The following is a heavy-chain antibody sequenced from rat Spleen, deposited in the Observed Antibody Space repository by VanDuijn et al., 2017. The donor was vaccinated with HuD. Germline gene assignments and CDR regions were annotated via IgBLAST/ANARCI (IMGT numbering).Heavy chain of an antibody. Sequence: EVQLVESGGGLVQPGRSMKLSCAASGFTFSNYGMAWVRQAPTKGLEWVATISYDGSSTYYRDSVKGRCTISRDIAKSTLYLQMDSLGSEDTATYYCARRHYGYTDYFDYWGQGVMVTVSS. V-gene: IGHV5-29*01. CDR1: GFTFSNYG. D-gene: IGHD1-11*01. J-gene: IGHJ2*01. CDR3: ARRHYGYTDYFDY. CDR2: ISYDGSST.